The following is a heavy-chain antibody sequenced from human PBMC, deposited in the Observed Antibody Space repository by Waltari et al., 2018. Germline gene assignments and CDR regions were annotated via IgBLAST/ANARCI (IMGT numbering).Heavy chain of an antibody. D-gene: IGHD3-16*02. CDR1: GFTFGNSA. CDR2: SSGSSSRT. Sequence: EVQLLESGGGLVQPGGSLRLSCAASGFTFGNSALSWVRQAPGKGLEWSSGSSGSSSRTYYADSVKGRFTIARDNSKNTLYLQMNSLRVEDTAVYFCAKVEGGIVTRYYALDIWGQGTMVTVSS. J-gene: IGHJ3*02. CDR3: AKVEGGIVTRYYALDI. V-gene: IGHV3-23*01.